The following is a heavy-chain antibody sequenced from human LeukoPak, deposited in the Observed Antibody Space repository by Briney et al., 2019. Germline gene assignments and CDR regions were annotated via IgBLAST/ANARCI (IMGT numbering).Heavy chain of an antibody. CDR1: GGSISSYY. J-gene: IGHJ5*02. D-gene: IGHD3-10*01. CDR2: IYHSGST. CDR3: ARDSYYGFDP. Sequence: SETLSLTCTVSGGSISSYYWSWIRQPPGKGLEWIGSIYHSGSTYYNPSLKSRVTISVDTSKNQFSLKLSSVTAADTAVYYCARDSYYGFDPWGQGTLATVSS. V-gene: IGHV4-38-2*02.